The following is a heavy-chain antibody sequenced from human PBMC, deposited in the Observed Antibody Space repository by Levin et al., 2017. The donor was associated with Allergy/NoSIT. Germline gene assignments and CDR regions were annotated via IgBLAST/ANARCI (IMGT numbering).Heavy chain of an antibody. CDR1: GFTFNSYS. J-gene: IGHJ1*01. CDR3: VKKDYGDYAEYFQD. V-gene: IGHV3-48*04. D-gene: IGHD4-17*01. Sequence: GESLKISCAASGFTFNSYSMNWVRQAPGKGLEWVSYISSSSSTIYYADSMKGRFTISRDNAKNSLYLQMNSLRAEDTAVYYCVKKDYGDYAEYFQDWGQGTLVTVSS. CDR2: ISSSSSTI.